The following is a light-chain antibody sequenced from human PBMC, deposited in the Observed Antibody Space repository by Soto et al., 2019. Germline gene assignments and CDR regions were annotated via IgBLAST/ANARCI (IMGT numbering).Light chain of an antibody. J-gene: IGLJ1*01. V-gene: IGLV2-14*01. Sequence: QSALTQPASVSGSPGQSITISCTGTSSDVGGYNYVSWYQQHPVKAPKLMIYEVSNRPSGVSNRFSGSKSGNTASLTISGLQAEDEADYYCSSYTSSSILYVFGTGTKLTVL. CDR3: SSYTSSSILYV. CDR1: SSDVGGYNY. CDR2: EVS.